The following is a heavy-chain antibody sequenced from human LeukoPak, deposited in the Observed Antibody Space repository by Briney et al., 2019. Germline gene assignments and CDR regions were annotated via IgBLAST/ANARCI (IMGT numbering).Heavy chain of an antibody. Sequence: GGSLRLSCAASGFTFSSYAMSWVRQAPAKGLEWVSTISGSGFSTYYADSVKGRFTISRDNSKNTLFLQMNSLRAEDTAVYYCAKATCGSCYFIDYWGQGALVTVPS. J-gene: IGHJ4*02. CDR3: AKATCGSCYFIDY. CDR2: ISGSGFST. D-gene: IGHD2-15*01. V-gene: IGHV3-23*01. CDR1: GFTFSSYA.